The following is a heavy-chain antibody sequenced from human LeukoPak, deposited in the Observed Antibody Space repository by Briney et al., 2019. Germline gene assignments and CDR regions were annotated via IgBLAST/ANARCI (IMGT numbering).Heavy chain of an antibody. Sequence: SETLSLTCAVYGGSFGGYYWSWIRQPPGKGLEWIGEINHSGSTNYNPSLKSRVTISVDTSKNQFSLKLSSVTAADTAVYYCASRTLRYFDPITWGQGTMVTVSS. J-gene: IGHJ3*01. CDR2: INHSGST. D-gene: IGHD3-9*01. CDR3: ASRTLRYFDPIT. V-gene: IGHV4-34*01. CDR1: GGSFGGYY.